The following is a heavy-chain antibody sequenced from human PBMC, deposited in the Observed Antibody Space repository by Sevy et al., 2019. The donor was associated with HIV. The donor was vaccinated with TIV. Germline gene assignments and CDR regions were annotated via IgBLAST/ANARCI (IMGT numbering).Heavy chain of an antibody. Sequence: GGSLRLSCAASGFTFSSYAMHWVRQAPGKGLEWVAFISYDGSNKYYADSVEGRFTISRDNSKNTLYLQMNSLRAEDTAVYYCARDFMITFGGVTFDYWGQGTLVTVSS. J-gene: IGHJ4*02. CDR3: ARDFMITFGGVTFDY. CDR1: GFTFSSYA. V-gene: IGHV3-30-3*01. CDR2: ISYDGSNK. D-gene: IGHD3-16*01.